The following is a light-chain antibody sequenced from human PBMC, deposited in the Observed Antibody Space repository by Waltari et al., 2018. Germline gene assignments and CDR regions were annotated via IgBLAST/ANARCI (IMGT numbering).Light chain of an antibody. CDR3: QQRSNVLFA. CDR2: DAS. V-gene: IGKV3-11*01. Sequence: EVVFTQSPATLSLSPGERATLSCRASQSVSSFLAWYQQQPGQAPRLLIYDASNRATGIPARFSGSGSGTDFTLTISSLEPEDFAVYYCQQRSNVLFAFGPGTKVDFK. CDR1: QSVSSF. J-gene: IGKJ3*01.